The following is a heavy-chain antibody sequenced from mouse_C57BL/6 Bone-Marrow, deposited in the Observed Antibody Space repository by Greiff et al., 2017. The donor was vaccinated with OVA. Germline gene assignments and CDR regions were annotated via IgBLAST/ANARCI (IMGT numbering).Heavy chain of an antibody. CDR2: IWSGGST. Sequence: VKLVESGPGLVQPSQSLSITCTVSGFSLTSYGVHWVRQSPGKGLEWLGVIWSGGSTDYNAAFISRLSISKDNSKSQVFFKMNSLQADDTAIYYCARGYYGSSQAWFAYWGQGTLVTVSA. V-gene: IGHV2-2*01. J-gene: IGHJ3*01. CDR3: ARGYYGSSQAWFAY. CDR1: GFSLTSYG. D-gene: IGHD1-1*01.